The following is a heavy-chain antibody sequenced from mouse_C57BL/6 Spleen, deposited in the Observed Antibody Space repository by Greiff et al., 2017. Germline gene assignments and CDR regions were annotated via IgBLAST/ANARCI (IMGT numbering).Heavy chain of an antibody. CDR2: IDPSDSYT. J-gene: IGHJ2*01. CDR3: ARWGTDCDYFDY. CDR1: GYTFTSYW. Sequence: QVQLQQPGAELVMPGASVKLSCKASGYTFTSYWMHWVKQRPGQGLEWIGEIDPSDSYTNYNQKFKGKSTLTVDKSSSTAYMQLSSLTSEDSAVYYCARWGTDCDYFDYWGQGTTLTVSS. V-gene: IGHV1-69*01. D-gene: IGHD2-13*01.